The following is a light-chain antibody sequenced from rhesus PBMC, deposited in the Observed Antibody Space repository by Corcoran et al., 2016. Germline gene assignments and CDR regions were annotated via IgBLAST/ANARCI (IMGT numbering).Light chain of an antibody. CDR2: ESS. J-gene: IGKJ1*01. V-gene: IGKV1-21*01. CDR3: QHYYSPPWT. CDR1: QAITND. Sequence: DIQMTQSPSSLSASVGDRVTITRRASQAITNDLAWYQQKPGETPNLLIDESSSLQSGIPSRFSGSGSGTDFTLTISSLQPKDFATYYCQHYYSPPWTFGQGTKVDVK.